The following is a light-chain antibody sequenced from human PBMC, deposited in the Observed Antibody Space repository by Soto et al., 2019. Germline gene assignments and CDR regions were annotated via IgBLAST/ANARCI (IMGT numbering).Light chain of an antibody. CDR1: QSVSSSF. CDR3: QQDESSPGT. CDR2: GAS. Sequence: EMVLTQSPGTLSLSPGERATLSCRASQSVSSSFLAWYQQKPGQAPRLLIYGASSRATGIPDRFSGSGSGTDFTITINRLEAEDVAVYYCQQDESSPGTLGQGTKVEIK. J-gene: IGKJ1*01. V-gene: IGKV3-20*01.